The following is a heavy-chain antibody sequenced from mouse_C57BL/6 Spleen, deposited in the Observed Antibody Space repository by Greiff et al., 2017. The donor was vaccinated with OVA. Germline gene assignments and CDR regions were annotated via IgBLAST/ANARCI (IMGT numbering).Heavy chain of an antibody. CDR2: IWSGGST. CDR3: ARSPVYYAMDY. V-gene: IGHV2-2*01. CDR1: GFSLTSYG. Sequence: QVQLQQSGPGLVQPSQSLSITCTVSGFSLTSYGVHWVRQSPGKGLEWLGVIWSGGSTDYNAAFISRLSISKDNSKSQVFFKMNSLQADDTAIEYCARSPVYYAMDYWGQGTSVTVSA. J-gene: IGHJ4*01.